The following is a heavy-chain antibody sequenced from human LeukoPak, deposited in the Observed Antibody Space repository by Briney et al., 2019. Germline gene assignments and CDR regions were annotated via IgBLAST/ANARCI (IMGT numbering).Heavy chain of an antibody. CDR1: GGSISSGGYS. D-gene: IGHD4-23*01. CDR2: INHSGST. CDR3: ARVKGLRWHKGDAFDI. J-gene: IGHJ3*02. Sequence: SQTLSLTCAVSGGSISSGGYSWSWIRQTPGTGLEWIGEINHSGSTNYNPSLKSRVTISVDTSKNQFSLKLSSVTAADTAVYYCARVKGLRWHKGDAFDIWGQGTMVTVSS. V-gene: IGHV4-30-2*01.